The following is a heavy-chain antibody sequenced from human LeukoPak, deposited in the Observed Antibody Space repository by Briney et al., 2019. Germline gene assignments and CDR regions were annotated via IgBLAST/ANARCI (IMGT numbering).Heavy chain of an antibody. CDR1: GGTFSGYA. CDR2: IIPIFGTA. D-gene: IGHD2-2*01. V-gene: IGHV1-69*05. CDR3: ARDCSSTSCRRDY. J-gene: IGHJ4*02. Sequence: SVKVSCKASGGTFSGYAISWVRQAPGQGLEWMGGIIPIFGTANYAQKFQGRVTMTRDTSTSTVYMELSSLRSEDTAVYYCARDCSSTSCRRDYWGQGTLVTVSS.